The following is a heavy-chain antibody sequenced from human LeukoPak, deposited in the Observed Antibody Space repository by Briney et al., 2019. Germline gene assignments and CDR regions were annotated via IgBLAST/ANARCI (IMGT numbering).Heavy chain of an antibody. J-gene: IGHJ3*02. Sequence: GVSLRLSCAASGFTFSAYYLSWIRHGQGQGLEWSSYISSSGSTIYYADSVRGRFTISRDNAKHTLYLQMNSQRAEDTAVYYCARHVQLWFNRDAFDIWGQGTMVSVSS. CDR3: ARHVQLWFNRDAFDI. V-gene: IGHV3-11*01. CDR2: ISSSGSTI. D-gene: IGHD5-18*01. CDR1: GFTFSAYY.